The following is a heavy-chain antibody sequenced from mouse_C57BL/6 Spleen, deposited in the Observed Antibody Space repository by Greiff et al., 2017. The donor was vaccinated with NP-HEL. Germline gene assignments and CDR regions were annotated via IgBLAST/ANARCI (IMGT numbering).Heavy chain of an antibody. J-gene: IGHJ2*01. Sequence: VQLKESGAELVKPGASVKLSCTASGFNIKDYYMHWVKQRPEQGLEWIGRIDPEDGDTEYAPKFQGKATMTADTSSNTAYLQLSSLTSEDTAVYYCTTRAFITTVVSPFDYWGQGTTLTVSS. D-gene: IGHD1-1*01. CDR3: TTRAFITTVVSPFDY. CDR2: IDPEDGDT. CDR1: GFNIKDYY. V-gene: IGHV14-1*01.